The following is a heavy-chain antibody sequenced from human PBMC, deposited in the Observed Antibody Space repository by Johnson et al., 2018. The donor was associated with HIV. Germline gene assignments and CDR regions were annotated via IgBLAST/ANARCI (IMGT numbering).Heavy chain of an antibody. CDR1: GFTFSHNW. J-gene: IGHJ3*02. D-gene: IGHD3-16*01. V-gene: IGHV3-7*01. Sequence: VQLVESGGDLVQPGGSLRLSCIGSGFTFSHNWMSWVRQAPGKGPEWVANINHDVSAIHYVDSVKGRFTISRDNAKRSLFLQMNSLRVEDTAVYFCGSLGDGHQKGAFEIWGHGTMVTGSS. CDR3: GSLGDGHQKGAFEI. CDR2: INHDVSAI.